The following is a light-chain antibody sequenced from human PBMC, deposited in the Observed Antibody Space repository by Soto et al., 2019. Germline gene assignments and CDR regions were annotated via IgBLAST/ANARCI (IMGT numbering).Light chain of an antibody. CDR1: QSVSSSY. CDR2: GAS. V-gene: IGKV3-20*01. J-gene: IGKJ2*01. Sequence: EIVLTQSPGTLSLSPGERATLSCRASQSVSSSYLAWYQHKPGQAPRLLIYGASSRATGIPDRFSGSGYGTDFTLTISRLEPEDFAVYYCQQYGSSPQTFGQGTKLEIK. CDR3: QQYGSSPQT.